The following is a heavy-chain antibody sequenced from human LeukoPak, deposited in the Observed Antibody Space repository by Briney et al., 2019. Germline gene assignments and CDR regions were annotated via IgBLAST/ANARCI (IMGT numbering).Heavy chain of an antibody. CDR2: IYTSGST. J-gene: IGHJ3*02. Sequence: PSETLSLTCTVSGGSISSGSYYWSWIRQPAGKGLEWIGRIYTSGSTNYNPSLKSRVTISVDTSKNQFSLKLSSVTAADTAVYYCARGRGYYDSSGYYRLDAFDIWGQGTMVTVSS. CDR3: ARGRGYYDSSGYYRLDAFDI. D-gene: IGHD3-22*01. V-gene: IGHV4-61*02. CDR1: GGSISSGSYY.